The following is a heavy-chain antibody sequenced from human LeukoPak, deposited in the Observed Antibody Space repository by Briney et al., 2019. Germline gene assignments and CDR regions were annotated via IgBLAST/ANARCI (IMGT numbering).Heavy chain of an antibody. V-gene: IGHV3-21*01. CDR3: ARDSSSCLDY. CDR2: ISSSSSYI. J-gene: IGHJ4*02. D-gene: IGHD6-13*01. CDR1: GFTFSSYS. Sequence: GGSLRLSCAASGFTFSSYSMNWVRQAPGKGLEWVSSISSSSSYIYYADSVKGRFTISRDNAKNPLYLQMNSLRAEDTAVYYCARDSSSCLDYWGQGTLVTVSS.